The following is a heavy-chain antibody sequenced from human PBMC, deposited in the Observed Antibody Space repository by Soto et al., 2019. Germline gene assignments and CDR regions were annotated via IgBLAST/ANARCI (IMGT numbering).Heavy chain of an antibody. Sequence: EVQLVESGGGLVQPGGSLRLSCAASGFTFSSYSMNWVRQAPGKGLEWVSYISSSSSTIYYADSVKGRFTISRDNAKKSLYPQMNSLRDEDTAVYYGARDLYCDSRGYYGWGYWGQASLVTVPS. V-gene: IGHV3-48*02. CDR1: GFTFSSYS. CDR3: ARDLYCDSRGYYGWGY. D-gene: IGHD3-22*01. J-gene: IGHJ4*02. CDR2: ISSSSSTI.